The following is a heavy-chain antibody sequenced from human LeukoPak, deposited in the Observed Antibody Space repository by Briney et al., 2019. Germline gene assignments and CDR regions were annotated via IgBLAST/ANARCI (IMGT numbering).Heavy chain of an antibody. D-gene: IGHD3-22*01. V-gene: IGHV3-7*01. CDR2: IKQDGSEK. CDR3: ASGGEDHYYDSSGYYY. J-gene: IGHJ4*02. CDR1: GFTFSSYW. Sequence: GGSLRLSCAASGFTFSSYWMSWVRQAPGKGLEWVANIKQDGSEKYYVDSVKGRFTTSRDNAKNSLYLRMNSLRAEDTAVYYCASGGEDHYYDSSGYYYWGQGTLVTVSS.